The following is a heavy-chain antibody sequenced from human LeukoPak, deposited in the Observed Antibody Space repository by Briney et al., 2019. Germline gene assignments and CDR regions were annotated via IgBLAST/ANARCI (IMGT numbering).Heavy chain of an antibody. D-gene: IGHD5-24*01. V-gene: IGHV5-51*01. CDR1: GYSFTSYW. Sequence: GESLKISCKGSGYSFTSYWIGWVRQMPGKGLEWMGIIYPGDSDIRYSPSFQGQVTISADKSNSTAYLQWCSLKASDTAMYYCARRDGYNSFDYWGQGTLVTVSS. CDR2: IYPGDSDI. CDR3: ARRDGYNSFDY. J-gene: IGHJ4*02.